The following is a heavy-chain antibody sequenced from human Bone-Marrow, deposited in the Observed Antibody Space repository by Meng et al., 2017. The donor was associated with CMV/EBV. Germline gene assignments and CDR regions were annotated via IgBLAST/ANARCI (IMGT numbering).Heavy chain of an antibody. Sequence: SETLSLTCTVSGGSISSYYWSWIRQPPGKGLEWIGYIYYSGSTNYNPSLKSRVTISVDTSKNQFSLKLSSVTAADTAVYYCAGDIPAYGMDVWGRGTTVTVSS. CDR2: IYYSGST. V-gene: IGHV4-59*01. J-gene: IGHJ6*02. CDR1: GGSISSYY. CDR3: AGDIPAYGMDV. D-gene: IGHD2-21*01.